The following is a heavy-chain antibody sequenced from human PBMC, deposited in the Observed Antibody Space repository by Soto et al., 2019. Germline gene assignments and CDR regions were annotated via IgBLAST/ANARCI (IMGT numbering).Heavy chain of an antibody. Sequence: GESLKISCAASGFTLSDYAMTWVRQGPGKGLEWVSAISGSGDSTYYTDSVKGRFTISRDNSKNTLYLQMNSLRAEDTAVYYCAKDPSLDILTGYNWFDPWGQGTLVTVSS. CDR3: AKDPSLDILTGYNWFDP. CDR2: ISGSGDST. D-gene: IGHD3-9*01. CDR1: GFTLSDYA. J-gene: IGHJ5*02. V-gene: IGHV3-23*01.